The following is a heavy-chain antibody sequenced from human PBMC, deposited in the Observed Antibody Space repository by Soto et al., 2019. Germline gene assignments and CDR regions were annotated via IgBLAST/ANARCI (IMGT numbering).Heavy chain of an antibody. J-gene: IGHJ6*02. V-gene: IGHV5-51*01. CDR3: ARLGCSSTSCYYYGMDV. CDR2: IYPGDSDT. Sequence: GESLKISCKGSGYSFTIYWIGWVRQRPGKGLEWMGIIYPGDSDTRYSPSFQGQVTISADKSISTAYLQWSSLKASDTAMYYCARLGCSSTSCYYYGMDVWGQGTTVTVSS. CDR1: GYSFTIYW. D-gene: IGHD2-2*01.